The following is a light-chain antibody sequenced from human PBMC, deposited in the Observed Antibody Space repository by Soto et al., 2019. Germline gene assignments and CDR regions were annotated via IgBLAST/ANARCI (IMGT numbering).Light chain of an antibody. CDR1: SSNIGSNI. Sequence: QPVLTQSPSASGTPGQRVTISCSGSSSNIGSNIVNWYQQLPGTAPKLLIHSNNQRPSGVPDRFSGSKSGTSASLAISGLPSEDEADYYCAAWDDSLYVFGTGTKVTVL. CDR2: SNN. CDR3: AAWDDSLYV. J-gene: IGLJ1*01. V-gene: IGLV1-44*01.